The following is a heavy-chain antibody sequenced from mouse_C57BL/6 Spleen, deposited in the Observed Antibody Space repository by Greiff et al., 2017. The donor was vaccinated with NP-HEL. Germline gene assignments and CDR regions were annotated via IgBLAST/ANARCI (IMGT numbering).Heavy chain of an antibody. CDR3: ARDLGRDYYGHWYFDV. Sequence: EVQLQQSGPELVKPGASVKISCKASGYTFTDYYMNWVKQSHGKSLEWIGDINPNNGGTSYNQKFKGKATLTVDKSSSTAYMELRSLTSEDSAVYYCARDLGRDYYGHWYFDVWGTGTTVTVSS. CDR1: GYTFTDYY. CDR2: INPNNGGT. V-gene: IGHV1-26*01. J-gene: IGHJ1*03. D-gene: IGHD1-1*01.